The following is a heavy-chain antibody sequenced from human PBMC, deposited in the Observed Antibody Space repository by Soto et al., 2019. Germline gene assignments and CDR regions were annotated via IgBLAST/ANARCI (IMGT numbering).Heavy chain of an antibody. CDR2: IRNKANSYTT. Sequence: EVQLVESGGGLVQPGGSLRLSCAASGFTFSDHYMDWVRQGPGKGLEWVGRIRNKANSYTTEYAASVRGRFTISRDDSRNSVYLQMNSLKTEDTAVYYCARDGSGALDYWGQGALVTVSS. CDR1: GFTFSDHY. J-gene: IGHJ4*02. D-gene: IGHD3-3*01. CDR3: ARDGSGALDY. V-gene: IGHV3-72*01.